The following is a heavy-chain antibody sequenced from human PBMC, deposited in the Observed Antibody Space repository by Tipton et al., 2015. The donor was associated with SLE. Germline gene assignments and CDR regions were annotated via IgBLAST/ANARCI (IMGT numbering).Heavy chain of an antibody. J-gene: IGHJ2*01. CDR3: AREFLNPVTTVHYYFDL. CDR1: GGSVSFGSDF. CDR2: FHYSGAT. V-gene: IGHV4-39*07. D-gene: IGHD4-11*01. Sequence: LRLSCNVSGGSVSFGSDFWGWIRQPPGKGLEWIWSFHYSGATYSNPSLKSRVTMSLDTSKNQISLKLISVTAADTAVYYCAREFLNPVTTVHYYFDLWGRGTLVTVSS.